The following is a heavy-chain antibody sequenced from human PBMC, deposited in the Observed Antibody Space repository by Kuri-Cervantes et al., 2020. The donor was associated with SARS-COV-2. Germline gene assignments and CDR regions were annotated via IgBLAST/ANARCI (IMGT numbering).Heavy chain of an antibody. J-gene: IGHJ5*02. V-gene: IGHV1-46*01. CDR2: INPSGGST. D-gene: IGHD2-15*01. Sequence: ASVKVSCKASGYTFTGYYMHWVRQAPGQGLEWMGIINPSGGSTSYAQKFQGRVTMTRDTSTSTVYMELSSLRSEDTAVYYCARDLAPVVVGLGGWFDPWGQGTLVTVSS. CDR3: ARDLAPVVVGLGGWFDP. CDR1: GYTFTGYY.